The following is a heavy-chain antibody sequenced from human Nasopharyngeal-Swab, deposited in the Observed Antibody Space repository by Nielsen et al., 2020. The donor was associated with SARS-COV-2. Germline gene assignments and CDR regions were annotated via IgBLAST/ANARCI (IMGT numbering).Heavy chain of an antibody. J-gene: IGHJ5*02. Sequence: WVRQAPGQGLEWMGIINPSGGSTSYAQKFQGRVTMTRDTSTSTVYMELSSLRSEDTAVYYCARGRVGAYSSGWYWKDRHWFDPWGQGTLVTVSS. CDR3: ARGRVGAYSSGWYWKDRHWFDP. D-gene: IGHD6-19*01. CDR2: INPSGGST. V-gene: IGHV1-46*01.